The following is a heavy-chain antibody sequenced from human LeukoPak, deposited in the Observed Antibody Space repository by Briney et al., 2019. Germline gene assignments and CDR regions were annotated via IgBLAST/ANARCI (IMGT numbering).Heavy chain of an antibody. Sequence: GGSLRLSCAASEFSVGSNYMTWVRQAPGKGLEWVSGISGSGDNTHNADFVKGRFTISRDNSKNTLYLQMNSLRAEDTAVYYCAKIAETSGIYGQGYDYWGQGTLVTVSS. CDR2: ISGSGDNT. V-gene: IGHV3-23*01. CDR1: EFSVGSNY. CDR3: AKIAETSGIYGQGYDY. J-gene: IGHJ4*02. D-gene: IGHD1-26*01.